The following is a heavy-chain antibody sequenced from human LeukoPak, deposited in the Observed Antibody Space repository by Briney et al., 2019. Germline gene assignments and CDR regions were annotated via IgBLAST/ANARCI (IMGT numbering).Heavy chain of an antibody. J-gene: IGHJ4*02. CDR2: MNPNSGNT. Sequence: GASVKVSCKASGYTFTSYDINWVRQATGQGLEWMRWMNPNSGNTGYAQKFQGRVTMTRNTSISTAYMELSSLTSEDTAVYYCARSDLGYCSGGSCYSHYWGQGTLVTVSS. V-gene: IGHV1-8*01. CDR3: ARSDLGYCSGGSCYSHY. CDR1: GYTFTSYD. D-gene: IGHD2-15*01.